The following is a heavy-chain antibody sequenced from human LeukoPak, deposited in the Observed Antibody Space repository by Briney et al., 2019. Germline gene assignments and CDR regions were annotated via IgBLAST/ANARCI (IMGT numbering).Heavy chain of an antibody. CDR2: INPNSGGT. CDR1: GYTFTDSY. V-gene: IGHV1-2*02. J-gene: IGHJ4*02. CDR3: ARGVGGNARWRNFDWSKKIPMRDYFDY. Sequence: ASVKVSCKASGYTFTDSYMHWVRQAPGQGLEWMGWINPNSGGTNYAQKFQGRVTMTRDTSITTAYMDLSRLRSDDTAVYYCARGVGGNARWRNFDWSKKIPMRDYFDYWGQGTLVTVSS. D-gene: IGHD3-9*01.